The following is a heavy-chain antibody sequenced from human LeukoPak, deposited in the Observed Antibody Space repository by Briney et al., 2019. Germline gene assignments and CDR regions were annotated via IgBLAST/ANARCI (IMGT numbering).Heavy chain of an antibody. J-gene: IGHJ4*02. Sequence: SETLSLTCAVYGGSFSGYYWSWIRQPPGKGLEWIGEINHSGSTNYNPSLKSRVTISVDTSKNQFSLELSSVTAADTAVYYCARDSYYDSSGYRFDYWGQGTLVTVSS. D-gene: IGHD3-22*01. CDR2: INHSGST. V-gene: IGHV4-34*01. CDR3: ARDSYYDSSGYRFDY. CDR1: GGSFSGYY.